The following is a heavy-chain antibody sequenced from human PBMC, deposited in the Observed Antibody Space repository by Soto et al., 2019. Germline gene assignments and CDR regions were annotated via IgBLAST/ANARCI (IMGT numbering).Heavy chain of an antibody. D-gene: IGHD2-2*01. Sequence: VQLLESGGGLVQPGESLRLSCAASGFTFNTYAMSWVRQAPGKGLEWVSTIHSDGGSTFYADSVKGRFTISRDNSKNTLYLQVNSLRVEDTAVYYCAKVPPGYCSGTSCSLDFWGQGTPVTVSS. CDR2: IHSDGGST. V-gene: IGHV3-23*05. CDR1: GFTFNTYA. J-gene: IGHJ4*02. CDR3: AKVPPGYCSGTSCSLDF.